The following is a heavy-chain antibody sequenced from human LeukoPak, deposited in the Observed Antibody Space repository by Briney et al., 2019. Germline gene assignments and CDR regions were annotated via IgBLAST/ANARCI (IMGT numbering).Heavy chain of an antibody. Sequence: GGSLRLSCTACGFTFNSYAMHWVRQAPGKGLEWVTVISFDGSNKYYADSVKGRFTISRDNSKSTLYLQMNSLRAEDTAVYYCARGPGWWDLVYWGQGTLVTVSS. J-gene: IGHJ4*02. D-gene: IGHD1-26*01. CDR1: GFTFNSYA. V-gene: IGHV3-30*04. CDR3: ARGPGWWDLVY. CDR2: ISFDGSNK.